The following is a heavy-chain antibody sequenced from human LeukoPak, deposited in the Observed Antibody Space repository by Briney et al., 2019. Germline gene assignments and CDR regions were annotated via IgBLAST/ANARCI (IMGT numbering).Heavy chain of an antibody. CDR2: ISGSGAGT. CDR1: GFTFSNSA. J-gene: IGHJ5*02. V-gene: IGHV3-23*01. CDR3: ASIAAAARGSYNWFDP. Sequence: GGSLRLSCAASGFTFSNSAMNWVRQAPGKGLEWVSTISGSGAGTYYADSVKGRFTISRDNSKNTLYLQMNSLRAEDTAVYYCASIAAAARGSYNWFDPWGQGTLVTVSS. D-gene: IGHD6-13*01.